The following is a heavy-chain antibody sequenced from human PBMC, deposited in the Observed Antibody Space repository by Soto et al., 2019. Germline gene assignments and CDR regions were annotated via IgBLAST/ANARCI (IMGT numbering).Heavy chain of an antibody. Sequence: QVQLVESGGGVVQPGGTLSLSCKASGFNFSKYVIHWVRKAPAKGLEWVAVISYDGSREFYSDSVKGRFAVSRADSRKTLRLHMTNLRPEDTAVYYCAKALSTSWFLGVDSWGQGSRVTVSS. CDR3: AKALSTSWFLGVDS. V-gene: IGHV3-30*09. D-gene: IGHD6-13*01. CDR2: ISYDGSRE. CDR1: GFNFSKYV. J-gene: IGHJ4*02.